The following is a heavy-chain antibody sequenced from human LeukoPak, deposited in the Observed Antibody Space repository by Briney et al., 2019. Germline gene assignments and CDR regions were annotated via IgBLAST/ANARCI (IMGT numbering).Heavy chain of an antibody. CDR3: ARRGYCSSTSCLPFDY. D-gene: IGHD2-2*01. CDR1: GYSFTSYW. Sequence: GESLKISCKGSGYSFTSYWIGWVRQMPGKGLECMRIIYPGDSDTRYSPSFQGQVTISADKSISTAYLQWSSLKASDTAMYYCARRGYCSSTSCLPFDYWGQGTLVTVSS. CDR2: IYPGDSDT. V-gene: IGHV5-51*01. J-gene: IGHJ4*02.